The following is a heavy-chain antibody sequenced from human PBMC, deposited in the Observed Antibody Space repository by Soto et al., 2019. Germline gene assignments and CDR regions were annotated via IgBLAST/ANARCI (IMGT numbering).Heavy chain of an antibody. CDR1: GYTFTSYG. J-gene: IGHJ6*02. CDR2: ISAYNGNT. CDR3: AREHLRPSSGMDV. V-gene: IGHV1-18*01. Sequence: QVQLVQSGAEVKKPGASVKVSCKASGYTFTSYGISWVRQAPGQGLEWMGWISAYNGNTNYAQKLQGRVTMTTDTXXXXXXXXXXXXRSDDTAVYYCAREHLRPSSGMDVWGQGTTVTVSS.